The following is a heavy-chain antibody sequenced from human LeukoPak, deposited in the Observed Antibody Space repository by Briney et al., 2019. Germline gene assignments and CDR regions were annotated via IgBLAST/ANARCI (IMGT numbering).Heavy chain of an antibody. CDR1: GFSFSNFG. J-gene: IGHJ5*02. CDR3: AKDKRGSSGWYDH. CDR2: ISYDGRNK. Sequence: GGSLRLSCAASGFSFSNFGMHWVRQAPGKGLEWVAVISYDGRNKYFADSVKGRLTISRDNSKNTVYLEMNSLRDEDTAVFYCAKDKRGSSGWYDHWGQGTLVIVSS. D-gene: IGHD6-19*01. V-gene: IGHV3-30*18.